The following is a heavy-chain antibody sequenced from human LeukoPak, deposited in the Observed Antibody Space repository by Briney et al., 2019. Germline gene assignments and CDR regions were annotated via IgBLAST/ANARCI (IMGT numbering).Heavy chain of an antibody. CDR2: INHSGST. V-gene: IGHV4-34*01. CDR1: GGSFSRYY. J-gene: IGHJ4*02. CDR3: ARVTGYMIEDQFDY. D-gene: IGHD3-22*01. Sequence: AETLSLTCAVYGGSFSRYYWTWIRQPPGKGLECIGEINHSGSTNYNPSHKSRVTISVDTSKNQFSLKLRSVTAADTAVYYCARVTGYMIEDQFDYWGQGTLVTVSS.